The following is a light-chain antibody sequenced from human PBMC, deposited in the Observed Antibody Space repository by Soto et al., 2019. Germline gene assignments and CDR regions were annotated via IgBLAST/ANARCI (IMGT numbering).Light chain of an antibody. CDR2: GAS. Sequence: EIVLTQSPDTLSLSPGERATLSCRASQSVSSSYLAWYQQKPGQAPRLLIYGASSRATGIPDRFSGSGSGTDFTLTISRLEPEAFAVYYCQQYGSSFTFGPGTKVDIK. J-gene: IGKJ3*01. V-gene: IGKV3-20*01. CDR1: QSVSSSY. CDR3: QQYGSSFT.